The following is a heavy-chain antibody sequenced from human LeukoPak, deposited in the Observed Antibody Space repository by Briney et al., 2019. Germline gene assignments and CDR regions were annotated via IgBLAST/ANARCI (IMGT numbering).Heavy chain of an antibody. V-gene: IGHV4-61*02. D-gene: IGHD6-13*01. Sequence: SETLSLTCTVSGGSISSGSYYWSWIRQPAGKGLEWIGRIYTSGSTNYNPSLKSRVTISVDTSKNQFSLKLSSVTAADTAVYFCARAYRSSWYANWFDPWGQGTLVIVSS. CDR1: GGSISSGSYY. CDR2: IYTSGST. CDR3: ARAYRSSWYANWFDP. J-gene: IGHJ5*02.